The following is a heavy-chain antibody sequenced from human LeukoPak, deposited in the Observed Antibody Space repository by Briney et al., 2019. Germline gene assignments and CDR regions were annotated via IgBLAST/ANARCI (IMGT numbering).Heavy chain of an antibody. J-gene: IGHJ6*02. D-gene: IGHD3-22*01. Sequence: SETLSLTCTVSGGSISNYYWSWIRQPPGKGLEWIGYIYYSGSTNYNPSLKSRVTISVDTSKNQFSLKLSSVTAADTAVYYCARLPHYYDSSGYYGSSYYYYYGMDVWGQGTTATVSS. CDR1: GGSISNYY. V-gene: IGHV4-59*08. CDR3: ARLPHYYDSSGYYGSSYYYYYGMDV. CDR2: IYYSGST.